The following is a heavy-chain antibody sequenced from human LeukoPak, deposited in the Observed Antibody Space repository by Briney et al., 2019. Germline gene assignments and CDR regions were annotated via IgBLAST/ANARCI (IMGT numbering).Heavy chain of an antibody. V-gene: IGHV3-30-3*01. D-gene: IGHD1-7*01. J-gene: IGHJ6*02. Sequence: AGGSLRLSCAASGFTFSSYAMHWVRQAPGKGLEWVAVISYDGSNKYYADSVKGRFTISRDNSKNTLYLQMNSLRAEDTAVYYCARVSGTYYYYGMDVWGQGTTVTVSS. CDR1: GFTFSSYA. CDR3: ARVSGTYYYYGMDV. CDR2: ISYDGSNK.